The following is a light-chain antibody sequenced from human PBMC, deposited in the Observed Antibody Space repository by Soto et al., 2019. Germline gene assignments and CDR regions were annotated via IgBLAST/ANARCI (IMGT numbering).Light chain of an antibody. CDR1: PSVSSSY. CDR3: QQYGSLPWT. CDR2: GAS. J-gene: IGKJ1*01. Sequence: EIVLTQSPGTLSLSPGERATLSCRASPSVSSSYLAWYQQKPGQAPRLLIYGASSRATGIPDRFSGSGSGTDFTRTISRLEPEDGAVYYCQQYGSLPWTFGQGTKGEIK. V-gene: IGKV3-20*01.